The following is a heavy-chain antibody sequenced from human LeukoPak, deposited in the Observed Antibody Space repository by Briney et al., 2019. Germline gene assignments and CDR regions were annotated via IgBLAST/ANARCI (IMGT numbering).Heavy chain of an antibody. V-gene: IGHV4-30-4*08. CDR3: ARRGLDFWSGYYLPFDY. D-gene: IGHD3-3*01. CDR1: GGSISSGGYY. J-gene: IGHJ4*02. CDR2: IYYSGIT. Sequence: SQTLSLTCTVSGGSISSGGYYWRWIRHHPGKGLEWIGYIYYSGITYYNPSLKSRVTISVDTSKNQFSLKLSSVTAADTAVYYCARRGLDFWSGYYLPFDYWGQGTLVTVSS.